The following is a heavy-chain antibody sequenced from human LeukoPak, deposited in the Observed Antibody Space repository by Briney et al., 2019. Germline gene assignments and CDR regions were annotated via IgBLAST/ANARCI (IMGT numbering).Heavy chain of an antibody. Sequence: GGSLRLSCAASGFTFDDYAMHWVRQAPGKGLEWVSGISWNSGTIGYAVSVKGRFTISRDNAKNSLYLQMNSLRAEDTAVYYCARSRSARQEFDYWGQGTLVTVSS. CDR1: GFTFDDYA. CDR3: ARSRSARQEFDY. V-gene: IGHV3-9*01. J-gene: IGHJ4*02. D-gene: IGHD6-6*01. CDR2: ISWNSGTI.